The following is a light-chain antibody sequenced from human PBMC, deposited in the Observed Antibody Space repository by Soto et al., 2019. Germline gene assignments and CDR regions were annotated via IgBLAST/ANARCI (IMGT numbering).Light chain of an antibody. CDR2: GVS. V-gene: IGKV3-20*01. CDR3: QPYGTSPWA. Sequence: EIVLSQSPGTLSLSPGDRAILSCRASQTVSSRFLAWYQQKLGQAPRLLIYGVSSRAAGIPDRFSGSGSGTDFTLAISRLECGDFAVYYCQPYGTSPWAFGQGTKVEIK. J-gene: IGKJ1*01. CDR1: QTVSSRF.